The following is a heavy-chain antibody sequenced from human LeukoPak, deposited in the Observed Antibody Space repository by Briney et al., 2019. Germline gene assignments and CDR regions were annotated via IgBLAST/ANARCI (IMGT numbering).Heavy chain of an antibody. CDR3: ARHPPPYDFWSGLVFDF. CDR1: GYSISSGYY. Sequence: PSETLSLTCVVSGYSISSGYYWGWSRQPPGKGLEWIGSVNHGGSTYYNPSLKSRVTVSVDTSKNQFSLKLSSVTAADTAIYYCARHPPPYDFWSGLVFDFWGQGTMVTVSS. D-gene: IGHD3-3*01. V-gene: IGHV4-38-2*01. J-gene: IGHJ3*01. CDR2: VNHGGST.